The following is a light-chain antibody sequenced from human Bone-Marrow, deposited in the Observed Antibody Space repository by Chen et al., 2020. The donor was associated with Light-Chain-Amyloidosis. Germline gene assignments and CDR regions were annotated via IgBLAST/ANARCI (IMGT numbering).Light chain of an antibody. Sequence: QSARPQPASVSGSPGQSTTISSIGTSSDVGGDNNVSWYQRHQDKAPKLMIHELTNRPSWVPYRFSGSKSDNTASLTISGLQTEDEADYFCSSYTITNTLVFGSGTRVTVL. V-gene: IGLV2-14*01. J-gene: IGLJ1*01. CDR1: SSDVGGDNN. CDR2: ELT. CDR3: SSYTITNTLV.